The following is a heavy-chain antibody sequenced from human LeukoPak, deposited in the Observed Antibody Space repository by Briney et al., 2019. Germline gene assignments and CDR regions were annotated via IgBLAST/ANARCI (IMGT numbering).Heavy chain of an antibody. D-gene: IGHD6-6*01. V-gene: IGHV4-39*01. CDR3: ATYWAYSSF. CDR1: SGTINMGTYY. J-gene: IGHJ4*02. CDR2: LYYSGST. Sequence: SSETLSLTCSVFSGTINMGTYYWAWIRQPPGKGLEWIGSLYYSGSTYYNPSLKSRVTISVDTSKNQFSLKLTSVTAADTAVYYCATYWAYSSFWGQGTLVTVSS.